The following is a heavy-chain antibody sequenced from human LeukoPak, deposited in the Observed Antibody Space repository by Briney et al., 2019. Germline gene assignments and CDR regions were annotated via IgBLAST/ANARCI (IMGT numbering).Heavy chain of an antibody. V-gene: IGHV3-30*02. CDR3: AKTGMLRRVGYLDV. CDR2: IAYDGNNT. J-gene: IGHJ6*04. D-gene: IGHD1-1*01. Sequence: GGSLRLSCAASRFTFSSYGMHWVRQAPGKGLEWVAVIAYDGNNTYYGDSVRGRFTISRDNSKKMVYLEMNSLRVEDTAVCYCAKTGMLRRVGYLDVWGKGTAVIVSS. CDR1: RFTFSSYG.